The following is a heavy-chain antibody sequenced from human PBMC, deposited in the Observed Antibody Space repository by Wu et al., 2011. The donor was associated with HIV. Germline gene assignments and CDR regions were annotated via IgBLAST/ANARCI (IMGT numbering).Heavy chain of an antibody. Sequence: SVKVSCKASGYTFTSYGISWVRQGPGQGLEWMGWISAYNGITIYAQKLQGRVTMTSDTSTNTAYMELRSLRSDDTAVYYCARVGYAVTIYYLDYWGQGTLVTVSS. CDR3: ARVGYAVTIYYLDY. J-gene: IGHJ4*02. V-gene: IGHV1-18*01. CDR2: ISAYNGIT. D-gene: IGHD1-1*01. CDR1: GYTFTSYG.